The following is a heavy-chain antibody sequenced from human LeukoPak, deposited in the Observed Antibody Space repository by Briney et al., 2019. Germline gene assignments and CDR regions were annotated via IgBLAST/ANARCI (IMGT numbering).Heavy chain of an antibody. D-gene: IGHD3-22*01. J-gene: IGHJ5*02. CDR1: GFTFSSYS. CDR3: ARQQPYYYDSSGYFSNWFDL. CDR2: ISSSSSTV. Sequence: GGSLRLSCAVSGFTFSSYSMNWVRQAPGKGLEWVSYISSSSSTVYYADSVKGRFTISRDNAKNSLYLQMNSLRDEDTAVYYCARQQPYYYDSSGYFSNWFDLWGQGTLVTVSS. V-gene: IGHV3-48*02.